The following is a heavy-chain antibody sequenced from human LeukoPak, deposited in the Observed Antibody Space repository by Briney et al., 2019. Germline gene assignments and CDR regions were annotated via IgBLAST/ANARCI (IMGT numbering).Heavy chain of an antibody. V-gene: IGHV1-18*04. J-gene: IGHJ4*02. CDR2: ISSYNGNT. CDR3: ARGSFPSDDILTGPFDN. Sequence: ASVKVSCKASGYTFTGYYMHWVRQAPGQGLEWMGWISSYNGNTNYAQKLQGRATMTTDTSTSTAYMELRSLRSDDTAVYYCARGSFPSDDILTGPFDNWGQGTLVTVSS. CDR1: GYTFTGYY. D-gene: IGHD3-9*01.